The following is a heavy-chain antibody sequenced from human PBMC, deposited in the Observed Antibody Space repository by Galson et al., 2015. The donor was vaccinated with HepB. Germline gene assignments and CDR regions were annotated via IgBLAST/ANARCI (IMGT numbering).Heavy chain of an antibody. CDR3: AKEDIPYSSSWLLDY. J-gene: IGHJ4*02. Sequence: SLRLSCAASGFTFSSYGMHWVRQAPGKGLEWVAVISYDGSNKYYADSVKGRFTISRDNSKNTLYLQMNSLRAEDTAVYYCAKEDIPYSSSWLLDYGAQETLFTVSS. CDR1: GFTFSSYG. V-gene: IGHV3-30*18. D-gene: IGHD6-13*01. CDR2: ISYDGSNK.